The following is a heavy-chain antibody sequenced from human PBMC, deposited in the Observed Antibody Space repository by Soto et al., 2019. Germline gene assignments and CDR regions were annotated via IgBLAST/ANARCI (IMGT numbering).Heavy chain of an antibody. CDR3: ARSRGPSNWNY. V-gene: IGHV4-34*01. Sequence: PSETLSLTCAVYGGSFSGYYWSWIRQPPGKGLEWIGEINHSGSTNYNPSLKSRVTISVDTSKNQFSLKLSSVTAADTAVYYCARSRGPSNWNYWGQGTLATVSS. CDR1: GGSFSGYY. J-gene: IGHJ4*02. CDR2: INHSGST. D-gene: IGHD1-20*01.